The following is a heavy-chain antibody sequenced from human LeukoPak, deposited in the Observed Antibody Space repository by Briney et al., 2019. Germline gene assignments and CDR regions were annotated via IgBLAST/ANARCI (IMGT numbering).Heavy chain of an antibody. Sequence: ASVTVSCKASGYTFTSYGISWVRQAPGQGGEGMGWISAYNGNTNYAQKLQGRVTMTTDTSTSTAYMELRSLRSDDTAVYYCARDQNKDCSGGSCYSIYYYYYGMDVWGQGTTVTVSS. CDR1: GYTFTSYG. CDR3: ARDQNKDCSGGSCYSIYYYYYGMDV. CDR2: ISAYNGNT. D-gene: IGHD2-15*01. J-gene: IGHJ6*02. V-gene: IGHV1-18*01.